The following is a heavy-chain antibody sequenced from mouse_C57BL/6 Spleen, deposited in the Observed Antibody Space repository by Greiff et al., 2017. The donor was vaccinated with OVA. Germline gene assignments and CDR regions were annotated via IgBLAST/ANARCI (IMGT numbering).Heavy chain of an antibody. Sequence: VQLQQSGPELVKPGASVKISCKASGYAFSSSWMNWVKQRPGKGLEWIGRIYPGDGDTNYNGKFKGKATLTADKSSSTAYMQLSSLTSEDSAVYFCARWGYGFDYWGQGTTLTVSS. CDR3: ARWGYGFDY. CDR2: IYPGDGDT. D-gene: IGHD1-1*02. CDR1: GYAFSSSW. V-gene: IGHV1-82*01. J-gene: IGHJ2*01.